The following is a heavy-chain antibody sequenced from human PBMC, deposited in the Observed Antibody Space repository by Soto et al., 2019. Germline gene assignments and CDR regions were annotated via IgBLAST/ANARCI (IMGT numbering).Heavy chain of an antibody. V-gene: IGHV5-51*01. Sequence: GTSLQISCKGSGYIFSSYWIGWVRQVPGKGLEWMGNIYPGDSDTRYSPSFQGQVTISIDKSINTAYLQWSSLRASDTAMYYCARPYGGNSPLFDYWGQGTLVTVSS. CDR2: IYPGDSDT. CDR1: GYIFSSYW. D-gene: IGHD2-21*02. J-gene: IGHJ4*01. CDR3: ARPYGGNSPLFDY.